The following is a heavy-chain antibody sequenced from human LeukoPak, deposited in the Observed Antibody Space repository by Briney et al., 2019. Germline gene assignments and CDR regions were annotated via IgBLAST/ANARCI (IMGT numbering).Heavy chain of an antibody. J-gene: IGHJ6*02. CDR3: ARDSGGYYYYGMDV. CDR1: GFTVSSNY. V-gene: IGHV3-53*01. Sequence: PGGSLRLSCAASGFTVSSNYMSWVRQAPGKGLEWVPVIYSGGSTYYADSVKGRFTISRDNSKNTLYLQMNSLRAEDTAVYYCARDSGGYYYYGMDVWGQGTTVTVSS. D-gene: IGHD3-16*01. CDR2: IYSGGST.